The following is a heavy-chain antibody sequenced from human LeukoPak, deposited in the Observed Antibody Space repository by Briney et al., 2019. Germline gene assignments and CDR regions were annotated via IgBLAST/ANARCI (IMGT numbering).Heavy chain of an antibody. Sequence: ASVKVSCKASGGTFSSYAISWVRQAPGQGLEWMGGIIPIFGTANYAQKFQGRVTITADESTSTAYMELSSLRSGDTAVYYCARDRNLALGYYYYGMDVWGQGTTVTVSS. CDR1: GGTFSSYA. CDR3: ARDRNLALGYYYYGMDV. J-gene: IGHJ6*02. D-gene: IGHD4-11*01. V-gene: IGHV1-69*13. CDR2: IIPIFGTA.